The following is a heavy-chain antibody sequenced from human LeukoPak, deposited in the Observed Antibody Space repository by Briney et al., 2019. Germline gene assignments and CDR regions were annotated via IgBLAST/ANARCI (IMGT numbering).Heavy chain of an antibody. CDR2: IRYDGSNK. CDR1: GFTFSSYG. Sequence: GGSLRLSCAASGFTFSSYGMHWVRQAPGKGLEWVAFIRYDGSNKYYADSVKGRFTISRDNSKNTLYLQMNSLRAEDTAVYYCAKDSSSSRDYYYYYYMDVWGKGTTVTVSS. D-gene: IGHD6-6*01. J-gene: IGHJ6*03. CDR3: AKDSSSSRDYYYYYYMDV. V-gene: IGHV3-30*02.